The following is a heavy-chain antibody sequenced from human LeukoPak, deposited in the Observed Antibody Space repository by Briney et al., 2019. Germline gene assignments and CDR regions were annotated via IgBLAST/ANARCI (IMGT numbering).Heavy chain of an antibody. CDR1: GFTFSSYG. D-gene: IGHD1-1*01. CDR2: IRYDGSNK. Sequence: GGSLRLSCAASGFTFSSYGMHWVRQAPGKGLEWVAFIRYDGSNKYYADSVKGRFTISRDNSKNTLYLQMNSLRAEDTAVYYCAKGGYELYYYYYYMDVWGKGTTVTISS. V-gene: IGHV3-30*02. J-gene: IGHJ6*03. CDR3: AKGGYELYYYYYYMDV.